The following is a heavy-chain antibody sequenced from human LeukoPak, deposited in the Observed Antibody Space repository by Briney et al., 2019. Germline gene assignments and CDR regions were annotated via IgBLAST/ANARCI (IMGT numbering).Heavy chain of an antibody. D-gene: IGHD1-26*01. CDR1: GYTLTELS. CDR2: FDPEDGET. J-gene: IGHJ3*02. Sequence: GASVKVSCKVSGYTLTELSMHWVRQAPGKGLEWMGGFDPEDGETIYAQKFQGRVTMTEDTSTDTAYMELSSLRSEDTAVYYCATGFWYSGSYVLLSAIWGQGTMVTVSS. V-gene: IGHV1-24*01. CDR3: ATGFWYSGSYVLLSAI.